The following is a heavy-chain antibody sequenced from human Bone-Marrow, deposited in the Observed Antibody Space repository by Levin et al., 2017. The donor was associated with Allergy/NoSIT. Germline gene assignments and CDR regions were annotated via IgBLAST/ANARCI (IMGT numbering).Heavy chain of an antibody. CDR2: ISPSGGSP. D-gene: IGHD6-25*01. Sequence: GASVKVSCKASGYTLTNYYLHWVRQAPGQGLEWMGIISPSGGSPDYAQKFQGRVTMTTDTSTSTVYMELSSLRSEDTAVYYCARVGGGRAATDFDYWGQGTQVTVSS. V-gene: IGHV1-46*01. J-gene: IGHJ4*02. CDR1: GYTLTNYY. CDR3: ARVGGGRAATDFDY.